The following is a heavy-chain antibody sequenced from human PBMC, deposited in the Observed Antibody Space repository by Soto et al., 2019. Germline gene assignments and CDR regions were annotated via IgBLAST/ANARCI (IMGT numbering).Heavy chain of an antibody. CDR1: GFTFNNYA. J-gene: IGHJ4*02. Sequence: EVQLLESGGGLVQPGGSLRLSCVVSGFTFNNYAMNWVRQAPGKGLEWVSGISASGGSTYYADSVKGRFTISRDSSKHTLYLQMNSLRGDDTAIYYFAIHFSYGSGSYYAVDYWGQGTLVTVSS. CDR2: ISASGGST. V-gene: IGHV3-23*01. D-gene: IGHD3-10*01. CDR3: AIHFSYGSGSYYAVDY.